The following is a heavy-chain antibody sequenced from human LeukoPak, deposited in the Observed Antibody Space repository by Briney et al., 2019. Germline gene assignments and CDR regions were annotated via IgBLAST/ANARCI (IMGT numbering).Heavy chain of an antibody. D-gene: IGHD5/OR15-5a*01. CDR1: GFSFSNYA. J-gene: IGHJ6*02. CDR3: AKHQSTYYYYYDMDV. V-gene: IGHV3-23*01. Sequence: GGSLRLSCAASGFSFSNYAMSWVRQAPGKGLEWVSGISVTGGTTNYADSVKGRSTLSRDNSKNTLHLQIISLGAEDTAIYYCAKHQSTYYYYYDMDVWGQGTTVTVSS. CDR2: ISVTGGTT.